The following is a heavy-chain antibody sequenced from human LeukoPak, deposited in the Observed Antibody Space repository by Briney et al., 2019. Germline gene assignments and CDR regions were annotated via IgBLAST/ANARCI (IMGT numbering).Heavy chain of an antibody. CDR1: GGSISSSNW. D-gene: IGHD6-19*01. Sequence: SETLSLTCAVSGGSISSSNWWSWVRQPPGKGLEWIGEIYHSGSTNYNPSLKSRVTISVDKSKNQFSLKLSSVTAADTAVYYCARDPFGSGWPPTTSFFDYWGQGTLVTVSS. V-gene: IGHV4-4*02. J-gene: IGHJ4*02. CDR2: IYHSGST. CDR3: ARDPFGSGWPPTTSFFDY.